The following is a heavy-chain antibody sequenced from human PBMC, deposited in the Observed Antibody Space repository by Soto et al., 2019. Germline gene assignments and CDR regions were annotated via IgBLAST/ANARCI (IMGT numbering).Heavy chain of an antibody. CDR2: ISAYNGNT. Sequence: GASVKVSCKASGYTFTSYGISWVRQAPGQGXEWMGWISAYNGNTNYAQKLQGRVTMTTDTSTSTAYMELRSLRSDDTAVYYCARDRDIVVVPAAISNYYYGMDVWGQGTTVTVSS. CDR1: GYTFTSYG. V-gene: IGHV1-18*04. D-gene: IGHD2-2*02. CDR3: ARDRDIVVVPAAISNYYYGMDV. J-gene: IGHJ6*02.